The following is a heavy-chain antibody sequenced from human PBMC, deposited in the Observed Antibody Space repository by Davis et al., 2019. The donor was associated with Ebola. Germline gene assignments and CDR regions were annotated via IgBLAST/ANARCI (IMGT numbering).Heavy chain of an antibody. V-gene: IGHV3-21*01. CDR1: GFTFSSYY. CDR2: ISSSSNYI. Sequence: PGGSLRLSCAASGFTFSSYYINWVRQAPGKGLEWVSSISSSSNYIYYADSMKGRFTISRDNAKNSLFLQMNSLRAEDTAVYYCAAADIVVVVDGTSYPHAFDTWGQGTVVTVSS. D-gene: IGHD2-15*01. J-gene: IGHJ3*02. CDR3: AAADIVVVVDGTSYPHAFDT.